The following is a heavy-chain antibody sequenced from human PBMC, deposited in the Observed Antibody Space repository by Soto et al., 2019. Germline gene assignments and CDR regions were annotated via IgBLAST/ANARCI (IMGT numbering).Heavy chain of an antibody. CDR1: GASISANY. D-gene: IGHD6-19*01. J-gene: IGHJ4*02. V-gene: IGHV4-59*07. CDR2: VYHTGST. CDR3: ARASSTGWYFDF. Sequence: PSDTLSFTCTVSGASISANYLSYIRQPPGKGLEWIGYVYHTGSTDYSPSLKSRVTISVDTSKNQFSLKVMSVTAADTAVYYCARASSTGWYFDFWGQGTLVTVSS.